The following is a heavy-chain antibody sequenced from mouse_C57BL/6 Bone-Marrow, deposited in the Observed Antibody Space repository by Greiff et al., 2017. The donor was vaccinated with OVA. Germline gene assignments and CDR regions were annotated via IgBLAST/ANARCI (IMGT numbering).Heavy chain of an antibody. CDR2: IYPRSGNT. D-gene: IGHD2-5*01. V-gene: IGHV1-81*01. CDR3: AREGAYYSNYAWFAY. J-gene: IGHJ3*01. CDR1: GYTFTSYG. Sequence: QVQLQQSGAELARPGASVKLSCKASGYTFTSYGISWVKQRTGQGLEWIGEIYPRSGNTYYNEKFKGKATLTADKSSSTAYMELRSLTSEDSAVYVCAREGAYYSNYAWFAYWGQGTLVTVSA.